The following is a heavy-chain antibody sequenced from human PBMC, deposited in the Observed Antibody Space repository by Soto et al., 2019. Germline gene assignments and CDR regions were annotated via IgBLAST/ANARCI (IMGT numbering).Heavy chain of an antibody. CDR2: IYPGDSDT. Sequence: GESLKISCKGSGYSFTSYWIGWVRQMPGKGLEWMGIIYPGDSDTRYSPSFQGQVTISADKSISTAYLQWSSLKASDTAMYYCARVKDIVVVVAATPGAFDIWGQGTMVTVSS. CDR1: GYSFTSYW. CDR3: ARVKDIVVVVAATPGAFDI. V-gene: IGHV5-51*01. D-gene: IGHD2-15*01. J-gene: IGHJ3*02.